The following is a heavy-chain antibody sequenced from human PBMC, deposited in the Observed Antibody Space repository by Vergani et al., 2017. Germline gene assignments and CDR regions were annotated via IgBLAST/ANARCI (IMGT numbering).Heavy chain of an antibody. J-gene: IGHJ4*02. D-gene: IGHD2-2*01. CDR2: ISWNSGSI. V-gene: IGHV3-9*01. CDR3: AKGGVGSSTSCLDY. CDR1: GFTFDDYA. Sequence: EVQLVESGGGLVQPGRSLRLSCAASGFTFDDYAMHWVRQAPGKGLEWVSGISWNSGSIGYADSVKGRFTISRDNAKNSMYLQMNSLRAEDTALYYCAKGGVGSSTSCLDYWGQGTLVTVSS.